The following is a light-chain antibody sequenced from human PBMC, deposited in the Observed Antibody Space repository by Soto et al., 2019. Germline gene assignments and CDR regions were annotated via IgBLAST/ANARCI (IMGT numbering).Light chain of an antibody. V-gene: IGKV1-33*01. CDR2: DAS. J-gene: IGKJ3*01. CDR3: QHYENLPFT. CDR1: QDITIY. Sequence: IQMTQSPPSLSASVGDRVTITCQASQDITIYLNWYQQRPGRAPKLLIYDASTLETGVPSRFSGSGSGTVFTFTITSLQPEDIATYYCQHYENLPFTFGPGTKVAI.